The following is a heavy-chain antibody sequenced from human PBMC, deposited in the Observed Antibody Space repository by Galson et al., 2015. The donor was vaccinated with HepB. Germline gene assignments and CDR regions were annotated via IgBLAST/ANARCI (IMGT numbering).Heavy chain of an antibody. CDR1: GFTFSSYW. D-gene: IGHD2-21*01. J-gene: IGHJ6*02. Sequence: SLRLSCAASGFTFSSYWMHWVRQAPGKGLVWVSRINSDGSSTSYADSVKGRFTISRDNAKNTLFLQMNSLRAEDTAVYYCARDIHSPVPPHYYYYGMDVWGQGTTVTVSS. CDR3: ARDIHSPVPPHYYYYGMDV. V-gene: IGHV3-74*01. CDR2: INSDGSST.